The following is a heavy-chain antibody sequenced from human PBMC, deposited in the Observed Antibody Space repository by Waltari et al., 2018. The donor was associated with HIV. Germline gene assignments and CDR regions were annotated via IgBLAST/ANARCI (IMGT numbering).Heavy chain of an antibody. CDR2: INHSGST. CDR1: GGSFSGYY. J-gene: IGHJ5*02. CDR3: ARGGLGPPDGFWFDP. D-gene: IGHD3-3*01. Sequence: QVQLQQRGPGLLKPSETLSLTCSVYGGSFSGYYWSWLRQPPGKGLEWVGEINHSGSTNHNPSLMSRVTISVDTCNNQFSLKLSSVTAAGTAVYYCARGGLGPPDGFWFDPWGQGTLVTVSS. V-gene: IGHV4-34*01.